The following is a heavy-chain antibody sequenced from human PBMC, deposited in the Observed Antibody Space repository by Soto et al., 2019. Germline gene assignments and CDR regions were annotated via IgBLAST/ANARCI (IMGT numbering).Heavy chain of an antibody. V-gene: IGHV4-34*01. D-gene: IGHD2-8*02. Sequence: SETLSLTCPVSGFSISSYYWSWIRQPPGTGLEWIGEINHSGSTNYNPSLKSRVTISVDTSKNQFSLKLTSVTAADTAVYYCARDKITGLFDYWGQGTLVTVSS. CDR2: INHSGST. CDR3: ARDKITGLFDY. CDR1: GFSISSYY. J-gene: IGHJ4*02.